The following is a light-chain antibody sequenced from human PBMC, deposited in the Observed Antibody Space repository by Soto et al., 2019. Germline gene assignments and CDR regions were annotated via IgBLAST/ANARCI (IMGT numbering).Light chain of an antibody. Sequence: QSVLTQPPSASSPPGQSVPLSCSRSTSNIGTFYVYWYQHLPGTAPKLLIYLGDQRASGVSDRFSGSKSGTSASLAINGLRSDDEADYYCAAWDDILNAYVFGSGTKVTVL. CDR2: LGD. J-gene: IGLJ1*01. CDR3: AAWDDILNAYV. V-gene: IGLV1-47*02. CDR1: TSNIGTFY.